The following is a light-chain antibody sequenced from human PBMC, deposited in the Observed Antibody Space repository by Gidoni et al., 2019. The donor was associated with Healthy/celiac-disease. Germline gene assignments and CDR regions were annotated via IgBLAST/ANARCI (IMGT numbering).Light chain of an antibody. CDR3: QQYNSYSWT. J-gene: IGKJ1*01. V-gene: IGKV1-5*03. CDR2: KAS. Sequence: DIQMTQSPSTLSASVGDRVSITCRASQSISSWLAWYQQKPGKAPKLLIYKASSLESGVPSSFSGRGSGTEFTLTISSLQPDDFATYYCQQYNSYSWTFGQGPKVDIK. CDR1: QSISSW.